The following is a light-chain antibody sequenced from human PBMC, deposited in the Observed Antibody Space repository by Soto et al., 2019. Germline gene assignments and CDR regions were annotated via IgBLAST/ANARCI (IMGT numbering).Light chain of an antibody. CDR2: DSS. Sequence: ELVLTQSPATLSLSPGERATLSCRASQSISTHLAWYQQKPGQAPRLLITDSSKRATGIPARFSGSGSGTDFTLIISSLEPEDFSLYFRSGLAFGGRTKVEIK. V-gene: IGKV3-11*01. J-gene: IGKJ4*01. CDR1: QSISTH. CDR3: SGLA.